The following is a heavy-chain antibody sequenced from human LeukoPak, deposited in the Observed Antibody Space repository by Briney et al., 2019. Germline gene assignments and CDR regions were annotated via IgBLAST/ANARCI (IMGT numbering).Heavy chain of an antibody. Sequence: GASVKVSCKASGYTFTSYDINWVRQATGQGLEWMGWIDPNSGNTGYAQKFQGRVTITRNTSISTAYMELSSLRSEDTAVYYCARGGYGEKRPYYYYYMDVWGKGTTVTVSS. CDR1: GYTFTSYD. J-gene: IGHJ6*03. V-gene: IGHV1-8*03. CDR3: ARGGYGEKRPYYYYYMDV. D-gene: IGHD4-17*01. CDR2: IDPNSGNT.